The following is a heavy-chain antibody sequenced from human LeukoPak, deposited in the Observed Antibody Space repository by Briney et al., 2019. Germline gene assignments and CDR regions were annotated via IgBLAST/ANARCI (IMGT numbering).Heavy chain of an antibody. D-gene: IGHD3-3*01. CDR3: ARLYDFAPFDP. CDR2: IYPADSDI. CDR1: GYSINNYW. J-gene: IGHJ5*02. V-gene: IGHV5-51*01. Sequence: GESLQISCEGSGYSINNYWIGWVRQMPGKGLEWMGIIYPADSDIRYSPSFQGQVTISADKSISTAYLQWSSLKASDTAMYYCARLYDFAPFDPWGQGTLVTVSS.